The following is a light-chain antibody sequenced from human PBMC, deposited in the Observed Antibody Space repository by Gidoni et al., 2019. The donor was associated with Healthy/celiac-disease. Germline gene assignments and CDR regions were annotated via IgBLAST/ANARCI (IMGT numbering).Light chain of an antibody. Sequence: SAIPHPASVSGSPGQSITISCTGTSSDVGGYNYVSWYQQHPGKAPKLMIYDVSNRPSGVSNRFSGSKSGNTASLTISGLQAEDEADYYCSSYTSSSTDVVFGGGSKLTVL. CDR3: SSYTSSSTDVV. V-gene: IGLV2-14*03. CDR1: SSDVGGYNY. J-gene: IGLJ2*01. CDR2: DVS.